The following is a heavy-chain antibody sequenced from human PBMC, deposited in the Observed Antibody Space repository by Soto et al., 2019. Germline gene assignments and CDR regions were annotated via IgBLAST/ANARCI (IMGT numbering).Heavy chain of an antibody. V-gene: IGHV3-33*01. D-gene: IGHD1-26*01. CDR3: ARGIASYYYAMDV. CDR2: IWYDGSDK. J-gene: IGHJ6*02. CDR1: GFTFSNYG. Sequence: GGSLRLSCAASGFTFSNYGMHWVRQAPGKGPEWVAVIWYDGSDKYYGDYVKGRFTISRDNSKNTLYLQMDSLRAEDTAVYYCARGIASYYYAMDVWGQGTTVTVSS.